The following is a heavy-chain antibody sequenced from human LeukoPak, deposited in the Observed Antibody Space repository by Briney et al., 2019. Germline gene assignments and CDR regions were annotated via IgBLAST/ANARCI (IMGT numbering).Heavy chain of an antibody. V-gene: IGHV3-33*03. J-gene: IGHJ5*02. CDR3: AKDRTGGYDCPDQ. CDR2: IWYDGSEK. CDR1: GFTFNILG. Sequence: PGGSLRLSCVASGFTFNILGIHWVRQAPGKGLERVGVIWYDGSEKYYADSVKGRFTISRDNSRSTVDLQMDSLRAEDTAVYYCAKDRTGGYDCPDQWGQGTLVTVSS. D-gene: IGHD5-12*01.